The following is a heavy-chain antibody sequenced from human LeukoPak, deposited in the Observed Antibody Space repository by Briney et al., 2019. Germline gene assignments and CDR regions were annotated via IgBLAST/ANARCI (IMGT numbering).Heavy chain of an antibody. CDR1: GFTFDDYA. CDR2: ISWNSGSI. V-gene: IGHV3-9*03. J-gene: IGHJ3*02. CDR3: AKGHTAMVDDAFGI. Sequence: GGSLRLSCAASGFTFDDYAMHWVRQAPGKGLEWVSGISWNSGSIGYADSVKGRFTISRDNAKNSLYLQMNSLRAEDMALYYCAKGHTAMVDDAFGIWGQGTMVTVSS. D-gene: IGHD5-18*01.